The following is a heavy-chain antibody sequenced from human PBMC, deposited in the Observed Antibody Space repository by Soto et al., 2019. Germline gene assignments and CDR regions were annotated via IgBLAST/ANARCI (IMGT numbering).Heavy chain of an antibody. CDR2: ISYDGGNK. D-gene: IGHD2-15*01. CDR3: ARGAWEDIAVVIGVRPGEYGVDG. CDR1: GFTFRNYA. V-gene: IGHV3-30-3*01. J-gene: IGHJ6*04. Sequence: GGSLRLSCAASGFTFRNYAMHWVRQAPGKGLECVAVISYDGGNKFYRDYVKGRFTISRDNSKYTLYLQINSLRYEDTAVYYCARGAWEDIAVVIGVRPGEYGVDGWGKVTTVTVSS.